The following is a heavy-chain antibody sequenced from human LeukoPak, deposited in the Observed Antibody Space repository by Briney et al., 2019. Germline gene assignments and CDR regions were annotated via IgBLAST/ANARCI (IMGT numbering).Heavy chain of an antibody. V-gene: IGHV5-51*01. J-gene: IGHJ4*02. CDR2: IYPGDSDT. CDR3: ASSSPSIAADLDFDY. CDR1: GYSLTSYW. D-gene: IGHD2-15*01. Sequence: GESLKISCKGSGYSLTSYWIGWVRQMPGKGLEWMGIIYPGDSDTRYSPSFQGQVTISADKSISTAYLQWSSLKASDIAMYYCASSSPSIAADLDFDYWGQGTLVTLSS.